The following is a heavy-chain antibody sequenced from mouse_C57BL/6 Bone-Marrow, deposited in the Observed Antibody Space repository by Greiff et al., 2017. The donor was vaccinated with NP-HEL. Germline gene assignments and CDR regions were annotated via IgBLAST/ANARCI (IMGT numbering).Heavy chain of an antibody. V-gene: IGHV1-81*01. J-gene: IGHJ2*01. Sequence: QVQLQQSGAELARPGASVKLSCKASGYTFTSYGISWVKQRTGQGLEWIGEIYPRSGNTYYNEKFKGKATLTADKSSSTAYMELRSLTSEDSAVFFCARSAPIYYGYDDYWGQGTTLTVSS. CDR1: GYTFTSYG. D-gene: IGHD2-2*01. CDR2: IYPRSGNT. CDR3: ARSAPIYYGYDDY.